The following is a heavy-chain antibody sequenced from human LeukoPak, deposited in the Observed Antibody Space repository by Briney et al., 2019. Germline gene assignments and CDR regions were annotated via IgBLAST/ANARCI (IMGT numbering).Heavy chain of an antibody. CDR3: TISLPHIVEVTTSDGGN. Sequence: QPGGSLRLSCAASGFTFTSYWMNWVRQAPGKGLEWVANIRQDGRAQNYVASVKGRFTISRDNAGNSLYLQMNSLRVEDTAVYYCTISLPHIVEVTTSDGGNWGQGTLVTVSS. CDR2: IRQDGRAQ. V-gene: IGHV3-7*01. CDR1: GFTFTSYW. D-gene: IGHD2-21*02. J-gene: IGHJ4*02.